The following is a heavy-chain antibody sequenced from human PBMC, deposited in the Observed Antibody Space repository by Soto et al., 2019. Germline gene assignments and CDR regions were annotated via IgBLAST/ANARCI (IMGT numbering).Heavy chain of an antibody. CDR3: VTVDLMVSHWFDP. CDR1: GYTLTELS. J-gene: IGHJ5*02. CDR2: FDPEDGET. D-gene: IGHD3-10*01. Sequence: QVQLVQSGAEVKKPGASVKVSCKVSGYTLTELSMHWVREAPGKGLEWMGGFDPEDGETIYAQKFQGRVTMTEDTSTDTAYMELCSLRSEHTAVHYCVTVDLMVSHWFDPWGQGTLVTLSS. V-gene: IGHV1-24*01.